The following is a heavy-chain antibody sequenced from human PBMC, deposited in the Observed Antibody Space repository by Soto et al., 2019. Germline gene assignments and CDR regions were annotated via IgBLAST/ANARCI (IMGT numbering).Heavy chain of an antibody. CDR3: ARDQSIVGATVGHYYYGMDV. CDR2: IIPIFGTA. V-gene: IGHV1-69*01. Sequence: QVQLVQSGAEVKKPGSSVKVSCKASGGTFSSYAISWVRQAPGQGLEWMGGIIPIFGTANYAQKFQGRVTITADESTSTAYMELSSLRSEDTAVYYCARDQSIVGATVGHYYYGMDVWGQGTTVTVSS. CDR1: GGTFSSYA. J-gene: IGHJ6*02. D-gene: IGHD1-26*01.